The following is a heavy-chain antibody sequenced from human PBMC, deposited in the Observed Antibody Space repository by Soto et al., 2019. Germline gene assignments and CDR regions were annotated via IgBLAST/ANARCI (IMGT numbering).Heavy chain of an antibody. J-gene: IGHJ4*02. CDR3: ATDVAYDDFEGRMEN. CDR2: IKQDGTGK. Sequence: EVQLVESGGGLVQPGGSLRLSCAVSEFTFSNYWMTWVRQAPGKGLEWVANIKQDGTGKYYLDSVRGRLTISRDNAKNSLYLHMNRLRVEDTAVYTCATDVAYDDFEGRMENWGQGTLVTVSS. D-gene: IGHD3-3*01. CDR1: EFTFSNYW. V-gene: IGHV3-7*01.